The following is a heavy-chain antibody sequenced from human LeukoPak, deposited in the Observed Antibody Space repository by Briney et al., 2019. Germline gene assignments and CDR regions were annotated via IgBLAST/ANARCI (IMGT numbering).Heavy chain of an antibody. CDR3: ARDGGPTGVLNFDY. CDR1: GFTVSSNY. J-gene: IGHJ4*02. V-gene: IGHV3-66*01. D-gene: IGHD3-3*01. CDR2: IYSGGTT. Sequence: GGSLRLSCAASGFTVSSNYMSWVRQAPGKGLEWVSVIYSGGTTYYADSVKGRFTISRDNSKNTLHLQMNSLRAEDTAVYYCARDGGPTGVLNFDYWGQGTLVTVSS.